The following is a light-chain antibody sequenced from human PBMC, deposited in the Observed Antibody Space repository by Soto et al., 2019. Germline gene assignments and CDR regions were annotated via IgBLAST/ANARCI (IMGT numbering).Light chain of an antibody. CDR1: SSDVGGYNY. J-gene: IGLJ2*01. Sequence: QPVLTQPPSASGSPGQSVAISCTGTSSDVGGYNYVSWYQQHPGKAPKLMIYEVNKRPSGVPDRFSGSKSGNTASLTISGLQAEDEADYYCCSYAGSYTPHVVFGGGTKVTVL. CDR2: EVN. CDR3: CSYAGSYTPHVV. V-gene: IGLV2-8*01.